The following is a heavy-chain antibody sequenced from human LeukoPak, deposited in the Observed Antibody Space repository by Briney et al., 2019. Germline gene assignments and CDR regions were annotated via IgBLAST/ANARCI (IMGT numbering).Heavy chain of an antibody. J-gene: IGHJ6*02. CDR1: GFSFSSHW. CDR2: IKEDGSEK. V-gene: IGHV3-7*01. Sequence: GGSLRLSCAASGFSFSSHWMSWIRQVPGKGMQWVANIKEDGSEKFYVESLKGRFTISRDNAKNSLYLQMNSLRAEDTALYYCARDGLGSGRTGGKDVWGQGTTVTVSS. CDR3: ARDGLGSGRTGGKDV. D-gene: IGHD1-26*01.